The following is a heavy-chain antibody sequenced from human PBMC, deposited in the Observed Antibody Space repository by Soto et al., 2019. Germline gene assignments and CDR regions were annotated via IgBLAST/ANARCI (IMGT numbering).Heavy chain of an antibody. D-gene: IGHD4-17*01. CDR3: GRWGYGSKSLEF. V-gene: IGHV1-2*06. CDR2: ITPNSGDT. Sequence: GASVKLSCKASGGTFSSYAISWVRQTPGQGLQWLGRITPNSGDTKYGQTFQGTVTLTRDTSASTAYMEMSGLRAEDTALYDCGRWGYGSKSLEFWGQGTLVTVSS. CDR1: GGTFSSYA. J-gene: IGHJ4*03.